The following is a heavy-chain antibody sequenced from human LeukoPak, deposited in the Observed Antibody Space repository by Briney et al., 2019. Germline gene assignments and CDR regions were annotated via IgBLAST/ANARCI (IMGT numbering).Heavy chain of an antibody. CDR3: ARSHLLWFGEFGGPDY. D-gene: IGHD3-10*01. V-gene: IGHV4-34*01. CDR1: GGSFSGYY. CDR2: INHSGST. J-gene: IGHJ4*02. Sequence: SETLSLTCAVYGGSFSGYYWSWIRQPPGKGLEWIGEINHSGSTDYNPSLKSRVTISVDTSKNQFSLKLSSVTAADTAVYYCARSHLLWFGEFGGPDYWGQGTLVTVSS.